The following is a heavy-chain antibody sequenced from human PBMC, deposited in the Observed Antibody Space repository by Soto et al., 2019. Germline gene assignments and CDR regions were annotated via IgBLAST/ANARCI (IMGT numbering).Heavy chain of an antibody. D-gene: IGHD3-3*01. CDR3: ARGSVKLLEWLLYVPYYYYYMDV. J-gene: IGHJ6*03. CDR2: INHSGST. Sequence: SETLSLTCAVYGGSFSGYYWSWIRQPPGKGLEWIGEINHSGSTNYNPSLKSRVTISVDTSKNQFSLKLSSVTAADTAVYYCARGSVKLLEWLLYVPYYYYYMDVWGKGTTVTVSS. V-gene: IGHV4-34*01. CDR1: GGSFSGYY.